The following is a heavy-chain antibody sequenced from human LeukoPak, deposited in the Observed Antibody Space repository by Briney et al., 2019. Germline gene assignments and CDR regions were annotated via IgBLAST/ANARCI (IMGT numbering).Heavy chain of an antibody. D-gene: IGHD3-9*01. V-gene: IGHV4-38-2*02. J-gene: IGHJ4*02. CDR3: ARSAGHYDILTGYNDY. CDR2: IYHSGST. CDR1: GYSISSGYY. Sequence: SETLSLTCTVSGYSISSGYYWGWIRQPPGKGLEWIGSIYHSGSTNYNPSLKSRVTISVDTSKNQFSLKLSSVTAADTAVYYCARSAGHYDILTGYNDYWGQGTLVTVSS.